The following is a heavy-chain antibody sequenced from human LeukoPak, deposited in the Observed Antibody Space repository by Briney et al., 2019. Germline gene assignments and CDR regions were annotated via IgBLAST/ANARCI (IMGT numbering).Heavy chain of an antibody. J-gene: IGHJ4*02. D-gene: IGHD3-22*01. Sequence: GGSLRLSCAASGFTFSSSWMSWVRQAPGKGLEWVANTNQVGSEEYYVDSVKGRFTISRDNAKNSLHLQMNSLRAEDTAVYYCARDSSGYAYWGQGTLVTVSS. CDR1: GFTFSSSW. CDR3: ARDSSGYAY. CDR2: TNQVGSEE. V-gene: IGHV3-7*01.